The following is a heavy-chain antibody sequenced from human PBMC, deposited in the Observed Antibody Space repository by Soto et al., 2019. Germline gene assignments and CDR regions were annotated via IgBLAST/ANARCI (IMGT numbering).Heavy chain of an antibody. D-gene: IGHD3-9*01. V-gene: IGHV1-3*01. CDR2: INAGNGNT. Sequence: GASVKVSCKASGYTFTSYAMHWVRQAPGQRLEWMGWINAGNGNTKYSQKFQGRVTITRDTSASTAYMELSSLRSEDTAVYYCARGSHDILTGETDYYGMDVWGQGTTVTVSS. CDR1: GYTFTSYA. J-gene: IGHJ6*02. CDR3: ARGSHDILTGETDYYGMDV.